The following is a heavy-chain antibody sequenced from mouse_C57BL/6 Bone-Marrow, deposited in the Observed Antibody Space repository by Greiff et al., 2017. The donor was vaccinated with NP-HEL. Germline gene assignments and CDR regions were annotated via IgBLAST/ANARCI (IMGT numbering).Heavy chain of an antibody. CDR1: GYTFTDYE. CDR2: IDPETGGT. J-gene: IGHJ3*01. D-gene: IGHD1-1*01. CDR3: TRGITTVVAPFAY. Sequence: VQRVESGAELVRPGASVTLSCKASGYTFTDYEMHWVKQTPVHGLEWIGAIDPETGGTAYNQKFKGKAILTADKSSSTAYMELRSLTSEDSAVYYCTRGITTVVAPFAYWGQGTLVTVSA. V-gene: IGHV1-15*01.